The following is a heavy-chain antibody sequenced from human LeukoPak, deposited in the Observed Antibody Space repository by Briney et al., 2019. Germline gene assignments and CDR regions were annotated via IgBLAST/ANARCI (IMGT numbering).Heavy chain of an antibody. CDR1: GFTSSSYS. CDR2: ISSSSSTI. V-gene: IGHV3-48*02. Sequence: GGSLRLSCAASGFTSSSYSMNWVRQAPGKGLEWVSYISSSSSTIYYADSVKGRFTISRDNAKKSLYLQMSSLRDEDTAVYYCASPYGSGRTYHYYAMDVWGQGTTVTVSS. D-gene: IGHD3-10*01. J-gene: IGHJ6*02. CDR3: ASPYGSGRTYHYYAMDV.